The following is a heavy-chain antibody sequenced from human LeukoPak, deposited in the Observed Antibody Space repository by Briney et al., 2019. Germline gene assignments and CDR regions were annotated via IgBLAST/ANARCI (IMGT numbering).Heavy chain of an antibody. CDR3: ARDGGFDFWSGYYYYGMDV. CDR2: ISSSGSTI. Sequence: PGGSLRLSCAASGFTFSDYYMSWIRQAPGKGLDWVSYISSSGSTIYYADSVKGRFTISRDNAKNSLYLQMNSLRAEDTAVYYCARDGGFDFWSGYYYYGMDVWGQGTTVTVSS. CDR1: GFTFSDYY. J-gene: IGHJ6*02. V-gene: IGHV3-11*01. D-gene: IGHD3-3*01.